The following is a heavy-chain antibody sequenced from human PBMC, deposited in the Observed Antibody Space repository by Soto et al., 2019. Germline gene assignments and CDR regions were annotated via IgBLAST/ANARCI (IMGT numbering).Heavy chain of an antibody. CDR3: ARAGGYSYGYFDY. CDR1: GGSFSGYY. Sequence: SETLSLTCAVYGGSFSGYYWSWIRQPPGKGLEWIGEINHSGSTNYNPSLKSRVTISVDTSKIQFSLKLSSVTAADTAVYYCARAGGYSYGYFDYWGQATLVTVSS. D-gene: IGHD5-18*01. CDR2: INHSGST. J-gene: IGHJ4*02. V-gene: IGHV4-34*01.